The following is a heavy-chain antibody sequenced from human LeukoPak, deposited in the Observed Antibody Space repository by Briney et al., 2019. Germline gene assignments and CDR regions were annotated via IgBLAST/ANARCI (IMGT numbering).Heavy chain of an antibody. J-gene: IGHJ4*02. Sequence: GGSLRLSCAASGFTFSDYYLSWIRQAPGKGLEWVSYISFSGSTIFYADSVKGRFTISRDNAKNSLYLQMNSLRAEDTAVYYCARQLWFGELSSADYWGQGTLVTVSS. CDR1: GFTFSDYY. CDR3: ARQLWFGELSSADY. CDR2: ISFSGSTI. D-gene: IGHD3-10*01. V-gene: IGHV3-11*01.